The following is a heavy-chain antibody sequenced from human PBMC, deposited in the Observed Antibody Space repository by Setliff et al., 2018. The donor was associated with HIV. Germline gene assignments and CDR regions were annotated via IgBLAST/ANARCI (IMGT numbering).Heavy chain of an antibody. V-gene: IGHV4-34*01. CDR1: GGSFSVYY. CDR2: INHSGSA. Sequence: SETLSLTCAVYGGSFSVYYWSWIRQSPGKGLEWIGEINHSGSANYNPSLKSRVTISVDTSKNQFSVKLTSVTAADTAVYYCARGYEGSSPGGAFDIWGQGTTVTVSS. J-gene: IGHJ3*02. CDR3: ARGYEGSSPGGAFDI. D-gene: IGHD6-6*01.